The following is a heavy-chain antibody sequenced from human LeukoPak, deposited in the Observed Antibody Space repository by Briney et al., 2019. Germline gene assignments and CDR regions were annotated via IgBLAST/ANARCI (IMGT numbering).Heavy chain of an antibody. V-gene: IGHV3-21*01. CDR1: GFTFSAYD. CDR2: ISGSSTYI. Sequence: GGSLRLSCAASGFTFSAYDMNWVRQAPGKGLEWVSSISGSSTYIYYADSVEGRFTISRDNAKNSLYLQMNSLRAEDTAVYYCANLVEVAKIPYWGQGTLVTVSS. J-gene: IGHJ4*02. D-gene: IGHD5-24*01. CDR3: ANLVEVAKIPY.